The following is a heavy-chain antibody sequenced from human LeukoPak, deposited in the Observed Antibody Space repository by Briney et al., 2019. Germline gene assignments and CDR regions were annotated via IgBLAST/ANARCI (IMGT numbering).Heavy chain of an antibody. Sequence: PSETLSLTRTVSGGSISSSNYYWSWIRQPPGKGLEWIGEINRSGSTNYNPSLKSRVTISVDTSKNQFSLKLSSVTAADTAVYYCARVPRSLRSLGYCSSTSCYGPFDPWGQGTLVTVSS. D-gene: IGHD2-2*01. V-gene: IGHV4-39*07. CDR2: INRSGST. CDR3: ARVPRSLRSLGYCSSTSCYGPFDP. J-gene: IGHJ5*02. CDR1: GGSISSSNYY.